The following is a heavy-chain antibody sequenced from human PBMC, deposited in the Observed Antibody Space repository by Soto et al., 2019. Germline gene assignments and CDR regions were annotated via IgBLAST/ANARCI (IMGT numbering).Heavy chain of an antibody. CDR2: LFDDGSSK. Sequence: GGSLRLSCAASGFRFSTYAMSLVRQAPGKGLEWVSGLFDDGSSKAYADSVKGRFTISRDNSKNTLYLQMNSLRAEDTAVYYCARDGSYYDFWSGYNYTNYYYYGMDVWGQGTTVTVSS. CDR3: ARDGSYYDFWSGYNYTNYYYYGMDV. CDR1: GFRFSTYA. D-gene: IGHD3-3*01. J-gene: IGHJ6*02. V-gene: IGHV3-23*01.